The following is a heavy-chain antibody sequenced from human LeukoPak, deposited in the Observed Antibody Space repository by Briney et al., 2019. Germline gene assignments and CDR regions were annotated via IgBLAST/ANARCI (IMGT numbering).Heavy chain of an antibody. D-gene: IGHD6-13*01. Sequence: SETLSLTCTVSGYSISSGYYWGWIRQPPGKGLEWIGSIYHSGSTYYNPSLKSRVTISVDTSKNQFSLKLSSVTAADTAVYYCARDRQQLVRTNGAFDIWGQGTMVTVSS. V-gene: IGHV4-38-2*02. J-gene: IGHJ3*02. CDR2: IYHSGST. CDR3: ARDRQQLVRTNGAFDI. CDR1: GYSISSGYY.